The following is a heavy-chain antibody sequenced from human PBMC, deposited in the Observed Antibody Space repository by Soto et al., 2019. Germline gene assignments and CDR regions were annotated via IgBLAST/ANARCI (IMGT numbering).Heavy chain of an antibody. CDR1: GGSISSSY. D-gene: IGHD2-21*01. CDR2: IYYSGST. Sequence: PSETLSLTCTVSGGSISSSYWSWIRQPPGKGLEWIGYIYYSGSTNYNPSLKSRVTLSVDTSKNQFSLKLRSVTATDTAFYYCARQTYCGRDCFDAFDIWGHGTKVTVSS. J-gene: IGHJ3*02. CDR3: ARQTYCGRDCFDAFDI. V-gene: IGHV4-59*08.